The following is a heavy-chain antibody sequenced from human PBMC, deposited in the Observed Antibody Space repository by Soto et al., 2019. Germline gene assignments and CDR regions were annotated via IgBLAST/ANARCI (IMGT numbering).Heavy chain of an antibody. V-gene: IGHV3-23*01. Sequence: EVQLWESGGGLVQPGGSLRLSCAASGFIFSSYAMTWVRQAPWKGLELVSGIVGSGGSTYYADSVKARFTISRDNSKNTLYLQMNSRRAEDTDVYYCTKTTSTSYPTRDYWCQGTLVRVSS. CDR2: IVGSGGST. J-gene: IGHJ4*02. D-gene: IGHD6-13*01. CDR3: TKTTSTSYPTRDY. CDR1: GFIFSSYA.